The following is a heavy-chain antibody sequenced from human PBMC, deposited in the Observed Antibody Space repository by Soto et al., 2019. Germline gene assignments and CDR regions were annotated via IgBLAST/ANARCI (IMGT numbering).Heavy chain of an antibody. Sequence: EVQLVESGGGLVQPGGSLRLSCAASGFTFSTYSMNRVRQAPGKGLEWISYISSGNPTVYYADSVRGRFTISRDNAKNSLHLQMNSLRDDDTAVYYCARGGWEHDYWGQGTLVTVSS. CDR2: ISSGNPTV. V-gene: IGHV3-48*02. D-gene: IGHD1-26*01. CDR3: ARGGWEHDY. CDR1: GFTFSTYS. J-gene: IGHJ4*02.